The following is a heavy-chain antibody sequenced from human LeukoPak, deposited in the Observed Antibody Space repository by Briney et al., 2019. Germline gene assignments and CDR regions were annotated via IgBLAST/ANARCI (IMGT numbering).Heavy chain of an antibody. Sequence: GASVKVSCKASGYTFTGYYMHWVRQAPGQGLEWMGRINPNSSGTNYAQKFQGRVTMTRDTSISTAYMELSRLRSDDTAVYYCARERLRDFWSGYSAWGQGTLVTVSS. CDR1: GYTFTGYY. J-gene: IGHJ4*02. V-gene: IGHV1-2*06. CDR3: ARERLRDFWSGYSA. CDR2: INPNSSGT. D-gene: IGHD3-3*01.